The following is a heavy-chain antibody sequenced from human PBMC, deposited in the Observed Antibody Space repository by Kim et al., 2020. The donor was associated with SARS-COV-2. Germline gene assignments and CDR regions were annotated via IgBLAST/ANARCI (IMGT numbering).Heavy chain of an antibody. CDR2: TYYRSKWYN. V-gene: IGHV6-1*01. CDR3: ARDKGSSSLPSLHSFGNWFDP. CDR1: GDSVSSNSAA. D-gene: IGHD6-13*01. J-gene: IGHJ5*02. Sequence: SQTLSLTCAISGDSVSSNSAAWNWIRQSPSRGLEWLGRTYYRSKWYNDYAVSVKSRITINPDTSKNQFSLQLNSVTPEDTAVYYCARDKGSSSLPSLHSFGNWFDPWGQGTLVTVSS.